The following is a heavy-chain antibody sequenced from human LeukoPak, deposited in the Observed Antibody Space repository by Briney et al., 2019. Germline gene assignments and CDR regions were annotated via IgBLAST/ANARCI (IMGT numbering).Heavy chain of an antibody. J-gene: IGHJ4*02. V-gene: IGHV3-33*01. D-gene: IGHD3-22*01. CDR1: GFTFSSYG. CDR2: IWYDGSNK. CDR3: ARGSYYYDSSGYYYYFDY. Sequence: GRSLRLSCAASGFTFSSYGMHWVRQAPGKGLEWVAVIWYDGSNKYYADSVKGRFTISRDNSKNTLYLQMNSLRAEDTAVYYCARGSYYYDSSGYYYYFDYWGQGTLVTVSS.